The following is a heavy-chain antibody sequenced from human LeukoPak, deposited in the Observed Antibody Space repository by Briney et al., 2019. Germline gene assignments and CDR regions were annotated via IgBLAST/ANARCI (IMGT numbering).Heavy chain of an antibody. V-gene: IGHV3-11*04. CDR3: ARDLGIRYFDL. Sequence: PGGSLRLSCVASGFTFSDYYLAWIRQAPGKGLEWVSYISGSGNTKYHTDSVRGRFTISRDNAKNSVYLQIHGLSAEDTALYYCARDLGIRYFDLWGRGTLVTVSS. D-gene: IGHD3-3*02. CDR1: GFTFSDYY. CDR2: ISGSGNTK. J-gene: IGHJ2*01.